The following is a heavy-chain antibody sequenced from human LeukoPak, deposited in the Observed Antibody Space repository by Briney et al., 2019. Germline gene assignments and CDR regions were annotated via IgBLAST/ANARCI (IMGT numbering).Heavy chain of an antibody. V-gene: IGHV4-61*02. CDR3: ARGYYYRT. D-gene: IGHD3-10*01. J-gene: IGHJ4*02. Sequence: SDTLSLTCTVSGGSVCSDNSYWTWLRQPAGKGLEWIGRIYADGSSTYNPSLKSRVTILVDTSKNQFSLRLSSMSAADTAVYYCARGYYYRTWGQGTLVTVSS. CDR2: IYADGSS. CDR1: GGSVCSDNSY.